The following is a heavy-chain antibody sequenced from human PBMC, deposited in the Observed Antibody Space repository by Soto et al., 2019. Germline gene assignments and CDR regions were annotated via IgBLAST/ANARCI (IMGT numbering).Heavy chain of an antibody. CDR2: INPSGGTT. D-gene: IGHD6-19*01. J-gene: IGHJ4*02. CDR1: GYIFTNYH. V-gene: IGHV1-46*01. CDR3: ARDSGIVVDGGSRHDY. Sequence: ASVKVSCKASGYIFTNYHIHWVRQAPGQGLEWMGVINPSGGTTTYSQNIQDRVTMTSDTSTSTVYMQLSSLRSDDTAVYYCARDSGIVVDGGSRHDYWGQ.